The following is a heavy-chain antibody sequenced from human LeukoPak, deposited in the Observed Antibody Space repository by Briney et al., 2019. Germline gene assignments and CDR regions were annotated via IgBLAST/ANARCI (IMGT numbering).Heavy chain of an antibody. CDR2: INPNSGGT. D-gene: IGHD3-10*01. V-gene: IGHV1-2*02. J-gene: IGHJ3*02. CDR3: ASAGTITMVRGVHDAFDI. Sequence: ASVKVSCKASGYTFTAYSMHWVRQAPGQGLEWMGWINPNSGGTNYAQKFQGRVTMTRDTSITTAYMELSRLRSDDTAVYYCASAGTITMVRGVHDAFDIWGQGTMVTVSS. CDR1: GYTFTAYS.